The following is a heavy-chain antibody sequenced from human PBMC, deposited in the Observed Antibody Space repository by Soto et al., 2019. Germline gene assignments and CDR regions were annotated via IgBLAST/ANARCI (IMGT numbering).Heavy chain of an antibody. CDR3: ARRKQAYSSGWYYVFDY. Sequence: QLQLQESGPGLVKPSETLSLTCTVSGGSISSSSYYWGWIRQPPGKGLEWIGSIYYSGSTYYNPSLTSRVTISVDTSKNQFSLKLSSVTAADTAVYYCARRKQAYSSGWYYVFDYWGQGTLVTVSS. CDR1: GGSISSSSYY. V-gene: IGHV4-39*01. D-gene: IGHD6-13*01. J-gene: IGHJ4*02. CDR2: IYYSGST.